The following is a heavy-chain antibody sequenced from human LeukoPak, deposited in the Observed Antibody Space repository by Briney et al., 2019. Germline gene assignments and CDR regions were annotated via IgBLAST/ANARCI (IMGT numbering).Heavy chain of an antibody. CDR2: NSAYNGNT. V-gene: IGHV1-18*01. J-gene: IGHJ4*02. CDR3: ARVDVVVVPAPTGY. CDR1: GYTFTSYG. Sequence: ASVKVSCKASGYTFTSYGISWVRQAPGQGLEWMGWNSAYNGNTNYAQKLQGRVTMTTDTSTSTAYMELRSLRSDDTAVYYCARVDVVVVPAPTGYWGQGTLVTVSS. D-gene: IGHD2-2*01.